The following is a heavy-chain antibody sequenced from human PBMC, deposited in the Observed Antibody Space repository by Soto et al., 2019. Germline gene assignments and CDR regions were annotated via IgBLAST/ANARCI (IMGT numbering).Heavy chain of an antibody. Sequence: SVKVSCKASVYTFTSYYMHWVRQAPGQGLEWMGIINPSGGSTSYAQKFQGRVTMTRDTSTSTVYMELSSLRSEDTAVYYCARPLLGRAGLDYWGQGTLVTASS. CDR3: ARPLLGRAGLDY. J-gene: IGHJ4*02. CDR2: INPSGGST. CDR1: VYTFTSYY. D-gene: IGHD2-15*01. V-gene: IGHV1-46*01.